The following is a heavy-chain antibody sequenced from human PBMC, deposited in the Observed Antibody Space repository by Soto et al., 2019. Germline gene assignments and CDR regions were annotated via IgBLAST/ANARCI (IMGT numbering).Heavy chain of an antibody. V-gene: IGHV1-8*02. J-gene: IGHJ6*02. D-gene: IGHD5-12*01. CDR2: MNPNSGNT. CDR3: ARLQRRLQLRYYYYGMDV. Sequence: ASVKVSCKASGGTFSNYAINWVRQATGQGLEWMGWMNPNSGNTGYAQKFQGRVTMTRNTSISTAYMELSSLRSEDTAVYYCARLQRRLQLRYYYYGMDVWGQGTTVTVSS. CDR1: GGTFSNYA.